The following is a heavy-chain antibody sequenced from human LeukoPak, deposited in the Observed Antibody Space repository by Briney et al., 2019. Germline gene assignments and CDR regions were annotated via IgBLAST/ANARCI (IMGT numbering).Heavy chain of an antibody. CDR1: GYTFTSYA. Sequence: ASVKVSCKASGYTFTSYAMHWVRQAPGQRLEWMGWINAGNGNTKYSQKFQGGVTITRDTSASTAYMELSSLRSEDTAVYYCARAPPIAYDFWSGYPNLYFDYWGQGTLVTVSS. J-gene: IGHJ4*02. D-gene: IGHD3-3*01. CDR2: INAGNGNT. V-gene: IGHV1-3*01. CDR3: ARAPPIAYDFWSGYPNLYFDY.